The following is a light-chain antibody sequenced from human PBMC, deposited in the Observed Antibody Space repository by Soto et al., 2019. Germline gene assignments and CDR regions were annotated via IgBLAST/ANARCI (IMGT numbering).Light chain of an antibody. J-gene: IGLJ1*01. V-gene: IGLV2-14*03. CDR1: SSDVSGYNY. CDR2: DVS. Sequence: QSALTQPASVSGSPGQSITISCTGTSSDVSGYNYVSWYQQHPGKAPKLMIYDVSNRPSGVSNRFSGSKSGNTASLTISGLQAEDEADYYCSSYSSRNTHVFGTGTKVTVL. CDR3: SSYSSRNTHV.